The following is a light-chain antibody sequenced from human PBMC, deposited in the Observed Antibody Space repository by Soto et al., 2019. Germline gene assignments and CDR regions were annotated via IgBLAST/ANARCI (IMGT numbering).Light chain of an antibody. J-gene: IGKJ1*01. Sequence: EIVLTQSPGTLSLSPGERATLSCRASQSVSNNYLAWYQQKPGQAPRLLIHGASSRATGIPDRFSGSGSGTEFTLSISSLQSDDFAVYYCQQYNTWPWTFGQGTKVDIK. CDR1: QSVSNNY. CDR2: GAS. V-gene: IGKV3-20*01. CDR3: QQYNTWPWT.